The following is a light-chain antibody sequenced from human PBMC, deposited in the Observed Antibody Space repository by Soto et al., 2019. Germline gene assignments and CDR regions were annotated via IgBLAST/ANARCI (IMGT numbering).Light chain of an antibody. Sequence: QSARTQPASGPGSPGQPIAISATGTTVAVGAFNYVSWYQQHPGKAPKFMIFDVSSRPSGVSDRFSGSKSGNTASLTISGLQTEDEADYYCASYTTSSTYVFGTGTKVTVL. J-gene: IGLJ1*01. CDR2: DVS. V-gene: IGLV2-14*03. CDR1: TVAVGAFNY. CDR3: ASYTTSSTYV.